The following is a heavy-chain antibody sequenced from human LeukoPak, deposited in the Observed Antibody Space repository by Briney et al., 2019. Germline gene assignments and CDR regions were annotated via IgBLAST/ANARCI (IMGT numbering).Heavy chain of an antibody. Sequence: SETLSLTCTVSGGSISTGSYYWGWIRQPPGKGLEWIGSIYYTGNTYYNPSLRSRVTISVDTSKNQFSLKLTSVTAADTAVYYCARSSGYMSYWGQGTLVTVSS. CDR3: ARSSGYMSY. J-gene: IGHJ4*02. CDR1: GGSISTGSYY. D-gene: IGHD3-22*01. V-gene: IGHV4-39*07. CDR2: IYYTGNT.